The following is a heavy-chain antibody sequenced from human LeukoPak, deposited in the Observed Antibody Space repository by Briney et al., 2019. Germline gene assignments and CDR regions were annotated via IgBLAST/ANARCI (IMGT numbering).Heavy chain of an antibody. CDR2: ISSSGSTI. CDR1: GFTFSSYE. V-gene: IGHV3-48*03. CDR3: ARPTDYYEGYGMDV. J-gene: IGHJ6*02. D-gene: IGHD3-22*01. Sequence: PGGSLRLSCAASGFTFSSYEMNWVRQAPGKGLEWVSYISSSGSTIYYADSVKGRFTISRDNAKNSLYLQMNSLRAEDTAVYYCARPTDYYEGYGMDVWGQGTTVTVSS.